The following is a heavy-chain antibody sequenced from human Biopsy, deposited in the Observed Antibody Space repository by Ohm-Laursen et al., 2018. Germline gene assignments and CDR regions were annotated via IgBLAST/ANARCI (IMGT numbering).Heavy chain of an antibody. V-gene: IGHV4-59*04. CDR3: ARVAGGYAYYYGMDV. CDR1: GGSISSDY. CDR2: IYYDGIT. Sequence: TLSLTCTVSGGSISSDYWSWIRQTPGQGLEWIGNIYYDGITYYNPSLKSRVAMSVDTSKNQFSLRLTSVTAADTAVYYCARVAGGYAYYYGMDVWGQGTTVIVSS. J-gene: IGHJ6*02. D-gene: IGHD5-12*01.